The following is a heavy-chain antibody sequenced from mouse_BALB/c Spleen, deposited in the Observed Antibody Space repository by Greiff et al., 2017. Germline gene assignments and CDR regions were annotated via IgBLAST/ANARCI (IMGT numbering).Heavy chain of an antibody. CDR3: ARSFYDGYYRDYFDY. CDR2: INPYNDGT. J-gene: IGHJ2*01. CDR1: GYTFTSYV. V-gene: IGHV1-14*01. D-gene: IGHD2-3*01. Sequence: EVQLKESGPELVKPGASVKMSCKASGYTFTSYVMHWVKQKPGQGLEWIGYINPYNDGTKYNEKFKGKATLTSDKSSSTAYMELSSLTSEDSAVYYCARSFYDGYYRDYFDYWGQGTTLTVSS.